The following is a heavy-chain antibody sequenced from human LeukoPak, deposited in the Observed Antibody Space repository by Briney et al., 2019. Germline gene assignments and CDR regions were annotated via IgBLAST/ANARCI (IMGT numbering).Heavy chain of an antibody. CDR1: GFTFSSYG. CDR2: ISYDGSNK. Sequence: QTGGSLRLSCAASGFTFSSYGMHWVRQAPGKELEWVAVISYDGSNKYYADSVKGRFTISRDNSKNTLYLQMNSLRAEDTAVYYCAKDIMVRGVITPVFYYYYGMDVWGQGTTVTVSS. D-gene: IGHD3-10*01. CDR3: AKDIMVRGVITPVFYYYYGMDV. J-gene: IGHJ6*02. V-gene: IGHV3-30*18.